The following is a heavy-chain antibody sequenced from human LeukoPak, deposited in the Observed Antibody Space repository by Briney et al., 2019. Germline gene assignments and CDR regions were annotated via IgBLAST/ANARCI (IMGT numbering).Heavy chain of an antibody. CDR2: INRSGSP. CDR1: GGSFSGYY. CDR3: ARDLSDYYGSGSYRPIDAFDI. V-gene: IGHV4-34*01. Sequence: SETLSLTCAVYGGSFSGYYWSWIRQPPGKGLEWIGEINRSGSPNYNPSLKSRVTISIDTSKNQFSLKLSPVTAADTAVYYCARDLSDYYGSGSYRPIDAFDIWGQGTVVTVSS. J-gene: IGHJ3*02. D-gene: IGHD3-10*01.